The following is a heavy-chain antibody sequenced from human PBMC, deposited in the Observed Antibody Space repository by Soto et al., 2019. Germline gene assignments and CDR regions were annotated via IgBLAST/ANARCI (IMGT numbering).Heavy chain of an antibody. Sequence: ASVKVSCKASGYSFTNCYLHWVRQAPGQGLEWMGLIDPSGGDTIYPQKFQGRVTVTSDTSTSTVYMELSSLKSEDTAVYYCARRQTNFGEDAFDIWG. V-gene: IGHV1-46*01. CDR2: IDPSGGDT. CDR1: GYSFTNCY. CDR3: ARRQTNFGEDAFDI. D-gene: IGHD3-16*01. J-gene: IGHJ3*02.